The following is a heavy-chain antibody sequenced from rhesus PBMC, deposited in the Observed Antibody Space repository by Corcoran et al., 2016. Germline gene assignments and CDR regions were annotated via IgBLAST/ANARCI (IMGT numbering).Heavy chain of an antibody. V-gene: IGHV4-143*01. CDR2: IYANIASS. Sequence: QVQLQESGPGLVKPSETLSLTCTVSGGSISDPYYWTWIRQPPGKGLEWIGGIYANIASSYYNPSLKSRVPISKDTSKNQFSLDLYSVTAADTAVYFCARLDYGNNYYYFDYWGQGVLVTVSS. CDR3: ARLDYGNNYYYFDY. J-gene: IGHJ4*01. D-gene: IGHD4-29*01. CDR1: GGSISDPYY.